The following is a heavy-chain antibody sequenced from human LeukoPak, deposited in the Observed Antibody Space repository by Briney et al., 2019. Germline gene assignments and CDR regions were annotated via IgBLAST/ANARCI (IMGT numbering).Heavy chain of an antibody. D-gene: IGHD1-26*01. CDR2: INPSGGST. CDR3: ARETSGSYGIDY. Sequence: TSVKVSCKASGYTFTSYYMHWVRQAPGQGLEWMGIINPSGGSTSYAQKFQGRVTMTRDMSTSTVYMELSSLRSEDTAVYYCARETSGSYGIDYWGQGTLVTVSS. J-gene: IGHJ4*02. V-gene: IGHV1-46*01. CDR1: GYTFTSYY.